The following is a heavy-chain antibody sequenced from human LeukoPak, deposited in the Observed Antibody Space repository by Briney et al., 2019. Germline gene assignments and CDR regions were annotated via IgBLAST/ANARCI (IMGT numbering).Heavy chain of an antibody. Sequence: SETPSLTCTVSGGSISSGSYYWSWIRQPPGKGLEWIGYIYYSGGTNYNPSLKSRVTISVDTSKNQFSLKLSSVTAVDTAVYYCARLAGTTPWAFDIWGQGTMVTVSS. D-gene: IGHD1-1*01. CDR1: GGSISSGSYY. V-gene: IGHV4-61*01. CDR3: ARLAGTTPWAFDI. J-gene: IGHJ3*02. CDR2: IYYSGGT.